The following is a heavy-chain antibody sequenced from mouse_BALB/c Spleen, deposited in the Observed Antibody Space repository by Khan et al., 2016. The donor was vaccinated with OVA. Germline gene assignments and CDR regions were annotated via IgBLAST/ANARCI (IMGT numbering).Heavy chain of an antibody. CDR3: ARVYGGDSDY. CDR1: GYSITSDYA. Sequence: EVQLQESGPGLVKPSQSLSLTCTVTGYSITSDYAWNWIRQFPGNKLEWMGFISYSGNTNSNPSLKSRISITRDTSKNQFFLQLNSVTTEDTATYYCARVYGGDSDYWGQGTTLIVSS. V-gene: IGHV3-2*02. J-gene: IGHJ2*01. CDR2: ISYSGNT. D-gene: IGHD1-1*01.